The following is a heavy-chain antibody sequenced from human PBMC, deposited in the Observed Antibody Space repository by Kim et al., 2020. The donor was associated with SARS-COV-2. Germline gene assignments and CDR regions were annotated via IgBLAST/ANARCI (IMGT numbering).Heavy chain of an antibody. CDR3: AKDLGYCSSTSCPQLAYYFDY. D-gene: IGHD2-2*01. CDR2: ISWNSGSI. CDR1: GFTFGDYA. Sequence: GGSLRLSCAASGFTFGDYAMHWVRQVPGKGLEWVSGISWNSGSIGYADSVKGRFTISRDNAKNSLYLQMNSLRAEDTALYYCAKDLGYCSSTSCPQLAYYFDYWGQGTLVTVSS. J-gene: IGHJ4*02. V-gene: IGHV3-9*01.